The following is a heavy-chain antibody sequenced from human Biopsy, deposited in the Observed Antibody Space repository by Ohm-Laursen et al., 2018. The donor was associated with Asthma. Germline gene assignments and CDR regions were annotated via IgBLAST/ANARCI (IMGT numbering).Heavy chain of an antibody. CDR2: IMTVFGTT. J-gene: IGHJ6*02. V-gene: IGHV1-69*13. D-gene: IGHD6-19*01. Sequence: VKISCKAPGGTFSNFAISWVRQAPGQGLEWLGGIMTVFGTTNYAQKFQGKVTITADESTSTAYMEVTSLRSEDTAIYYCARCQVGYSSGWSLLLKKIYYSGMDVWGQGTAVTVSS. CDR1: GGTFSNFA. CDR3: ARCQVGYSSGWSLLLKKIYYSGMDV.